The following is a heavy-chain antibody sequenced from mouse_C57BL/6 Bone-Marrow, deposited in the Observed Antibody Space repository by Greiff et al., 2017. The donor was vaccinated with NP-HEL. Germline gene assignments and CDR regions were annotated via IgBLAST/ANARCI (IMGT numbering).Heavy chain of an antibody. D-gene: IGHD4-1*01. J-gene: IGHJ1*03. Sequence: QVQLKQSGAELVRPGASVTLSCKASGYTFTDYEMHWVKQTPVHGLEWIGAIDPETGGTAYNQKFKGKAILTADKSSSTAYMELRSLTSEDSAVYYCTRGKLGRGGYFDVWGTGTTVTVSS. CDR3: TRGKLGRGGYFDV. V-gene: IGHV1-15*01. CDR2: IDPETGGT. CDR1: GYTFTDYE.